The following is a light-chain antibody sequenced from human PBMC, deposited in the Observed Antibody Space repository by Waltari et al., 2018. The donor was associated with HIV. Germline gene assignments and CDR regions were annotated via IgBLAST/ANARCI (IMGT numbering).Light chain of an antibody. V-gene: IGLV2-23*02. Sequence: QSALTQPASVSGSPGQSITISCTGTSSDVGSYDLVSWSQQHPGKAPKLMIYEVTTRPSGVSSRLSGSTSGNTASLTISGLQAEDEADYYCCSYAGSRTLFGGGTKLTVL. CDR3: CSYAGSRTL. CDR2: EVT. J-gene: IGLJ2*01. CDR1: SSDVGSYDL.